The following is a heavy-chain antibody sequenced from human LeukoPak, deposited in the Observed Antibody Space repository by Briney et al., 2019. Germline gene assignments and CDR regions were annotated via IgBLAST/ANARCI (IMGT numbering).Heavy chain of an antibody. D-gene: IGHD2-2*01. V-gene: IGHV4-34*01. J-gene: IGHJ1*01. CDR3: AGQPENTRGFY. CDR2: INHSGST. Sequence: SETLSPTCAVYGGSFSGYYWSWIRQPPGKGLEWIGEINHSGSTYYNPSLKSRVTISVDTSKNQFSLRLTSVTAADTAVYFCAGQPENTRGFYWGQGTLVTVSS. CDR1: GGSFSGYY.